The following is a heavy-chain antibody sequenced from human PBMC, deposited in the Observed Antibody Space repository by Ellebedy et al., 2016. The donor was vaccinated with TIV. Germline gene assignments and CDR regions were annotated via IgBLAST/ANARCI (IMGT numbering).Heavy chain of an antibody. Sequence: ASVKVSXXASGGTFSSYAISWVRQAPGQGLEWMGRIIPILGIANYAQKFQGRVTITADKSTSTAYMGLSSLRSEDTAVYYCARVDTAMGHYYYYGMDVWGQGTTVTVSS. J-gene: IGHJ6*02. V-gene: IGHV1-69*04. CDR3: ARVDTAMGHYYYYGMDV. D-gene: IGHD5-18*01. CDR2: IIPILGIA. CDR1: GGTFSSYA.